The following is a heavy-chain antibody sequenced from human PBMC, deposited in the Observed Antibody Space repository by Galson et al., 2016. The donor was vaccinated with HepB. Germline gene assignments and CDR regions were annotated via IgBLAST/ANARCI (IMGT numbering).Heavy chain of an antibody. CDR2: ISYDGSNK. CDR3: AREFPIYDFWTAHGGYVMDV. Sequence: SLRLSCAASGFTFSSYSMHWVRQAPGKGLEWVAIISYDGSNKYYADSVKGRFTISRDDSKNTVYLQMNTVRADDTALYYCAREFPIYDFWTAHGGYVMDVWGQGTTVTVPS. D-gene: IGHD3/OR15-3a*01. V-gene: IGHV3-30*04. J-gene: IGHJ6*02. CDR1: GFTFSSYS.